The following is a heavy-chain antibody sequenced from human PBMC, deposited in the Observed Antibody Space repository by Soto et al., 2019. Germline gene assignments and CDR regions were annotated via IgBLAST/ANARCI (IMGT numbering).Heavy chain of an antibody. D-gene: IGHD2-15*01. Sequence: EVQLLGSGGGLVQPGGSLRLSCAASGFTFSSYAMSWVRQAPGKGLEWVSAISGSGGSTYYADSVKGRFTISRDNSKNTLYLQMNSLRAEDTAVYYCAKDDIVVVVAANYYYYYGMDVWGQGTTVTVSS. CDR2: ISGSGGST. J-gene: IGHJ6*02. CDR3: AKDDIVVVVAANYYYYYGMDV. CDR1: GFTFSSYA. V-gene: IGHV3-23*01.